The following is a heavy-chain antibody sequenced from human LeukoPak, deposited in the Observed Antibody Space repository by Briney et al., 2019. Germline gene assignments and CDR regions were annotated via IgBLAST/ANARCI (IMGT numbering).Heavy chain of an antibody. D-gene: IGHD4-17*01. CDR2: IYYRVRT. V-gene: IGHV4-59*01. J-gene: IGHJ4*02. Sequence: SETLSHTRTLPGGSINNYYWSWIRQPPGKRLEWIGYIYYRVRTNYNPSLKSRVTFSVDTSKNQFSLKLNSVTAADTAVYYCARGGDYGDLRYFDYWGQGTLVTVSS. CDR3: ARGGDYGDLRYFDY. CDR1: GGSINNYY.